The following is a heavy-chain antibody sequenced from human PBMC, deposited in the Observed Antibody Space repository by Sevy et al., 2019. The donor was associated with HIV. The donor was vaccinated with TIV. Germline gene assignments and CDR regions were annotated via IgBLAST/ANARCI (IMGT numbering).Heavy chain of an antibody. Sequence: GGSLRLSCAASGFTFSSYEMNWVRQAPGKGLEWVSYISSSGSTIYYADSVKGRFTISRDNAKNSLYLQINSLRAEDTAVYYCAPYPTAWLDYWGQGTLVTVSS. CDR3: APYPTAWLDY. J-gene: IGHJ4*02. D-gene: IGHD4-17*01. CDR2: ISSSGSTI. CDR1: GFTFSSYE. V-gene: IGHV3-48*03.